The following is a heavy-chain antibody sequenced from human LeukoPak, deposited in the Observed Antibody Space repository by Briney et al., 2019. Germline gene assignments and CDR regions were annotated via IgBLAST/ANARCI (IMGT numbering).Heavy chain of an antibody. CDR2: ISYDGSNK. CDR3: ARDLGYDSSGYHSSPPDY. V-gene: IGHV3-30-3*01. D-gene: IGHD3-22*01. J-gene: IGHJ4*02. CDR1: GFTFSSYA. Sequence: PGGSLRLSCAASGFTFSSYAMHWVRQAPGKGLGWVAVISYDGSNKYYADSVKGRFTISRDNSKNTLYLQMNSLRAEDTAVYYCARDLGYDSSGYHSSPPDYWGQGTLVTVSS.